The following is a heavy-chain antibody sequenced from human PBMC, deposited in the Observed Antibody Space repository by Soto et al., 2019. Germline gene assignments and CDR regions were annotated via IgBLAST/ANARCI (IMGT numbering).Heavy chain of an antibody. CDR1: GVSISDTSYY. J-gene: IGHJ4*02. Sequence: TSETLSLTCNVSGVSISDTSYYWGWIRQPPGKGLEWIGTIYFSGTTFYNPSLKSRLTISVDTSKNQFSPRLRSVTAADTAVYYCARHGSYWGQGTLVTVSS. CDR3: ARHGSY. V-gene: IGHV4-39*01. CDR2: IYFSGTT.